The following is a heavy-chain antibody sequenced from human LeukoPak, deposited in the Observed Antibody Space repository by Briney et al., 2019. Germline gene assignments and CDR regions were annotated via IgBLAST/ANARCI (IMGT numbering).Heavy chain of an antibody. CDR1: AYSFTSYW. Sequence: GESLKISCKGSAYSFTSYWSGWVRQMPGKGLEWMGIIYPGDSDTRYSPSFQGQVTISADKSISTAYLQWSSLKASDTAMYYCARQYCSGGSCYPNAFDIWGQGTMVTVSS. V-gene: IGHV5-51*01. CDR3: ARQYCSGGSCYPNAFDI. J-gene: IGHJ3*02. D-gene: IGHD2-15*01. CDR2: IYPGDSDT.